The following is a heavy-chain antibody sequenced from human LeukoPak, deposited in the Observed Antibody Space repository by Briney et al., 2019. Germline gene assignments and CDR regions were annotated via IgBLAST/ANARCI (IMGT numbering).Heavy chain of an antibody. V-gene: IGHV1-46*01. D-gene: IGHD2-21*02. J-gene: IGHJ4*02. Sequence: GASVKVSCKASGYTFTSYYMHGVRQAPGQGLEWMGIINPSGGSTSYAQKFQGRVTMTRDTSTSTVYMELSSLRSEDTAVYYCARESSDQYVSSWGQGTLVTVSS. CDR2: INPSGGST. CDR1: GYTFTSYY. CDR3: ARESSDQYVSS.